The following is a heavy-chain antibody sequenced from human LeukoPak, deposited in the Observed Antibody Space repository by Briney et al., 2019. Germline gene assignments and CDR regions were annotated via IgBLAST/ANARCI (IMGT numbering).Heavy chain of an antibody. CDR2: IYHSGST. CDR1: GGSISSGGYS. V-gene: IGHV4-30-2*01. D-gene: IGHD2-2*01. J-gene: IGHJ6*02. CDR3: ARDRLVVVPAAMPGSGDYYYYYGMDV. Sequence: SQTLSLTCAVSGGSISSGGYSWSWIRQPPGKGLEWIGYIYHSGSTYYNPSLKSRVTISVDRSKNQFSLKLSSVTAADTAVYYCARDRLVVVPAAMPGSGDYYYYYGMDVWGQGTTVTVSS.